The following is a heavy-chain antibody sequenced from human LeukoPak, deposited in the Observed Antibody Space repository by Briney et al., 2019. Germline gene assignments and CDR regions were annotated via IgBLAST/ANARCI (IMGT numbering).Heavy chain of an antibody. D-gene: IGHD6-13*01. V-gene: IGHV1-18*01. CDR1: GYTCTSYG. J-gene: IGHJ4*02. CDR3: AREKSAPAGTATYYFDY. Sequence: ASVKVSRKASGYTCTSYGISWVRQAPGQGLEWMGWISAYNGNTNYAQKLQGRVTMTTDTSTSTAYMELRSLRSDDTAVYYCAREKSAPAGTATYYFDYWGQGTLVTVSS. CDR2: ISAYNGNT.